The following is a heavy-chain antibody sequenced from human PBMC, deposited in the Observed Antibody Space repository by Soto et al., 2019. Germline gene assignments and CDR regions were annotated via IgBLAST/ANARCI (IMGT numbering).Heavy chain of an antibody. J-gene: IGHJ3*01. CDR2: IFHTGST. CDR1: GYSVNYGYY. D-gene: IGHD2-21*01. Sequence: SETLSLTCTVSGYSVNYGYYWGWIRQAPGKGLEWMGSIFHTGSTYYNPSLESRLNMSVDTSKNQFSLNLRSVTAADTGVYYCAKALGMGVNMKVVVLDAFELWGRGTKVTVSS. CDR3: AKALGMGVNMKVVVLDAFEL. V-gene: IGHV4-38-2*02.